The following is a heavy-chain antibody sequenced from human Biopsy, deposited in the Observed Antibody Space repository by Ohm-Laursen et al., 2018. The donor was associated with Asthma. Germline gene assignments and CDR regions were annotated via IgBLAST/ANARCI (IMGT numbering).Heavy chain of an antibody. V-gene: IGHV4-39*01. D-gene: IGHD6-13*01. Sequence: SDTLSLTCSLSSGSGGYMRSGNYYWGWIRQPPGKGLERIGSIYYSGTTYYKPSLESRVTVSADTSKSQFSLKLTSVTAADTAVYYCVRGSSSWHHGPFHYYYGLDVWGQGTTATVSS. CDR3: VRGSSSWHHGPFHYYYGLDV. CDR1: SGSGGYMRSGNYY. CDR2: IYYSGTT. J-gene: IGHJ6*02.